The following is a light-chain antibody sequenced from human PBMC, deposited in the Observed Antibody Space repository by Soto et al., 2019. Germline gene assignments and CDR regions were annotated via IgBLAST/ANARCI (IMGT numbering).Light chain of an antibody. CDR2: DAS. Sequence: EIVMTQSPATLSVSPGETATLSCRASQSVSRYLAWYQHRSGQAPSLLIYDASTRATGVPARFSGSGSGTEFTLTISGLQSEDFAVYSCQQCSDWPRFTFGQGTRLEIK. CDR1: QSVSRY. V-gene: IGKV3-15*01. J-gene: IGKJ5*01. CDR3: QQCSDWPRFT.